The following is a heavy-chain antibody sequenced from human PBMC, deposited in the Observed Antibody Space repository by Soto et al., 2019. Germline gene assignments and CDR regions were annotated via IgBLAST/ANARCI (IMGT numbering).Heavy chain of an antibody. CDR2: IKQDGSEK. Sequence: SLRLSCAPSGFMFGNYWMSWVRQAPGKGLEWVANIKQDGSEKYYVDSVKGRFTISRDNAKNSLYLQMTSLRADDTAVYYCARGLYGDPREYFQYWGQGTLVTVSS. V-gene: IGHV3-7*01. CDR1: GFMFGNYW. D-gene: IGHD4-17*01. J-gene: IGHJ1*01. CDR3: ARGLYGDPREYFQY.